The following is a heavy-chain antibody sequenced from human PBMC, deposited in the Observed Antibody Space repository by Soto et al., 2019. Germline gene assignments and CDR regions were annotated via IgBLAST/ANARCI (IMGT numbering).Heavy chain of an antibody. CDR3: AKDIGGVAARNLFDY. CDR2: ISYDGSNK. D-gene: IGHD6-6*01. Sequence: QVQLVESGGGVVQPGRSLRLSCAASGFTFSSYGMHWVRQAPGKGLEWVAVISYDGSNKYYADSVKGRFTISRDNSKNTRYLQMNSLRAEDTAVYYCAKDIGGVAARNLFDYWGQGTLVTVSS. V-gene: IGHV3-30*18. J-gene: IGHJ4*02. CDR1: GFTFSSYG.